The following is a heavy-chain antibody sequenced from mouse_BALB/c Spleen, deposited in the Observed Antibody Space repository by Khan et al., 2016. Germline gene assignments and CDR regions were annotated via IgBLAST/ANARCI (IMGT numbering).Heavy chain of an antibody. Sequence: EVQLQESGPGLVKPSQSLSLTCSVTGYSITSGYYWNCIRQFPGNKLEWMGYISYDSSNDYNPSLKNRISITRDTSKNQFFLKLNSVTTEDTATXYCARGDYFGASPYWYFDVWGAGTTVTVSS. CDR2: ISYDSSN. V-gene: IGHV3-6*02. J-gene: IGHJ1*01. CDR1: GYSITSGYY. D-gene: IGHD1-1*02. CDR3: ARGDYFGASPYWYFDV.